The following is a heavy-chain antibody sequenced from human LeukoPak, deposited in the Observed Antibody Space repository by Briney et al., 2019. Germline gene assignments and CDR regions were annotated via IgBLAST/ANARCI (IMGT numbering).Heavy chain of an antibody. CDR3: ARDLTTRSFDY. V-gene: IGHV3-11*06. Sequence: GGSLRLSCAASGFTFSDYYMSWIRQAPGKGLEWVSYTSSSSSYTNYADSVKGRFTISRDNAKNSLYLQMNSLRAEDTAVYYCARDLTTRSFDYWGQGTLVTVSS. CDR1: GFTFSDYY. CDR2: TSSSSSYT. J-gene: IGHJ4*02. D-gene: IGHD4-17*01.